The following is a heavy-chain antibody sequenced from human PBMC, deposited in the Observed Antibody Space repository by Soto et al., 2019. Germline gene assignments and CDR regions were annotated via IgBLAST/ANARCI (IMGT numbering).Heavy chain of an antibody. CDR3: ERNGERDDYDI. Sequence: PGDSLKISCKFSGYIFTSNWVFWVRQMPGKGLEWMGIIYPGDSDTRYSPSFQGQVTISADKSISTAYLQWSSLKASDTAMYYCERNGERDDYDIWGKGTLVTVSS. D-gene: IGHD2-8*01. V-gene: IGHV5-51*01. CDR1: GYIFTSNW. CDR2: IYPGDSDT. J-gene: IGHJ3*02.